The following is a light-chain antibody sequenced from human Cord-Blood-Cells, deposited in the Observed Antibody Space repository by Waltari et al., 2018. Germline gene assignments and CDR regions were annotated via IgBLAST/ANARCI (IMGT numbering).Light chain of an antibody. V-gene: IGKV2-29*02. CDR3: MQGIHLPYT. Sequence: IVMTQTPLSLSVTPRQPASIPCTSSQSLLHSDGKTYLYWYLQKPGQSPPLLIYEVSRRFSGVPDRFSGSGSGTDFTLKISRVEAEDVGVYYCMQGIHLPYTFGQGTKLEIK. J-gene: IGKJ2*01. CDR2: EVS. CDR1: QSLLHSDGKTY.